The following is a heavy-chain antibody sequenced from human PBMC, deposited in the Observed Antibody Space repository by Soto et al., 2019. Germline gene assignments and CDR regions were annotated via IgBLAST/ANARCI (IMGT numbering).Heavy chain of an antibody. CDR1: GFSLSTSGVG. Sequence: QITLKESGPTLVKPTQSLTLTCTFSGFSLSTSGVGVGWXRXPXXXXXXXXPLIYWNDDKRYSPSLKSRLTITKDTSKNQVVLTMTNMDPVDTATYYCAHSPYYDFWSGYFDYWGQGTLVTVSS. CDR3: AHSPYYDFWSGYFDY. V-gene: IGHV2-5*01. CDR2: IYWNDDK. D-gene: IGHD3-3*01. J-gene: IGHJ4*02.